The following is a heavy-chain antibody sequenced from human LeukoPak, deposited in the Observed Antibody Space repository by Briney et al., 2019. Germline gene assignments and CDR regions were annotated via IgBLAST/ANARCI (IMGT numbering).Heavy chain of an antibody. D-gene: IGHD6-6*01. CDR3: AKAPIAALAYNWFDP. Sequence: ASVKVSCKASGYTFTSYGISWVRQAPGQGLEWMGWISAYNGNTNYAQKLQGRVTMTTDTSTSTAYMELRSLRSDDTAVYYCAKAPIAALAYNWFDPWGQGTLVTVSS. V-gene: IGHV1-18*01. CDR1: GYTFTSYG. J-gene: IGHJ5*02. CDR2: ISAYNGNT.